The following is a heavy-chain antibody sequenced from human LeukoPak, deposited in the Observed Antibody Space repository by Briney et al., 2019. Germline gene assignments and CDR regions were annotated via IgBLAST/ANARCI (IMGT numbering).Heavy chain of an antibody. D-gene: IGHD1-14*01. J-gene: IGHJ4*02. Sequence: GGSLRLSCAASGFTFSSHAMSWVRQAPGKGLEWVSAITSGSGSNVYYTDSLKGRFTISRDNAKNSLYLQMNSLRAEDTAVYYCARDFRNAGDYWGQGTLVTVSS. CDR1: GFTFSSHA. CDR3: ARDFRNAGDY. V-gene: IGHV3-23*01. CDR2: ITSGSGSNV.